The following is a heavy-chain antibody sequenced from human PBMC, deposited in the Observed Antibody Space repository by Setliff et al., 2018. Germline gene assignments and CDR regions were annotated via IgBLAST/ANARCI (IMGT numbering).Heavy chain of an antibody. D-gene: IGHD2-8*02. J-gene: IGHJ4*02. Sequence: SETLRLSCAASGFTFSSYAITWVRQPPGKGLEWIGEINHSGSTNYNPSLKSRVTISVDTSKNQFSLKLSSVTAADTALYYCTVYNTGSSKDHYWGQGTPVTVSS. CDR3: TVYNTGSSKDHY. CDR2: INHSGST. CDR1: GFTFSSYA. V-gene: IGHV4-34*08.